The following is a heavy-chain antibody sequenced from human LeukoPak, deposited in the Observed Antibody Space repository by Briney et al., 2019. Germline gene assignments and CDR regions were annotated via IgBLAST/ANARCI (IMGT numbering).Heavy chain of an antibody. CDR1: GGSIRSFY. V-gene: IGHV4-59*08. J-gene: IGHJ6*02. CDR3: ACLRASTIAAHYGMDV. Sequence: SETLSLTCTVSGGSIRSFYWTWIRQPPGKGLEWIGYIYYSGTTNYNPSLKSRVTISIDTSKNQFSLKLSSVTAADTAIYYCACLRASTIAAHYGMDVWGQGTTVTVSS. CDR2: IYYSGTT. D-gene: IGHD6-13*01.